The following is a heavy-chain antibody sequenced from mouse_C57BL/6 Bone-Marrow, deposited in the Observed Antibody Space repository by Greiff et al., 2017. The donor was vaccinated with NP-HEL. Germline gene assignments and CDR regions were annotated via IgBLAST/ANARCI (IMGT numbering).Heavy chain of an antibody. Sequence: QVHVKQPGAELVKPGASVKVSCKASGYTFTSYWMHWVKQRPGQGLEWIGRIHPSDSDTNYNQKFKGKATLTVDKSSSTAYMQLSSLTSEDSAVYYCATYDGYYPYWYFDVWGTGTTVTVSS. CDR2: IHPSDSDT. CDR1: GYTFTSYW. CDR3: ATYDGYYPYWYFDV. J-gene: IGHJ1*03. D-gene: IGHD2-3*01. V-gene: IGHV1-74*01.